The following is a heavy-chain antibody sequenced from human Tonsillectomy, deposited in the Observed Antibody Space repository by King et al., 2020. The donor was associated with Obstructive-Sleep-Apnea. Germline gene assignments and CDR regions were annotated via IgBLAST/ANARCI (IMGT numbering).Heavy chain of an antibody. CDR2: IKEDGSEE. Sequence: DVQLVESGGGLVQPGGSLRLSCAASGFTFSSYWMSWVRQAPGKGLEWVANIKEDGSEEYYVDSVKGRCTISRDNAKNSLYLQMNSLRAEDTAVYYCAREDNYNTFDSWGQGTLVTVSS. CDR1: GFTFSSYW. CDR3: AREDNYNTFDS. V-gene: IGHV3-7*01. J-gene: IGHJ4*02. D-gene: IGHD4-11*01.